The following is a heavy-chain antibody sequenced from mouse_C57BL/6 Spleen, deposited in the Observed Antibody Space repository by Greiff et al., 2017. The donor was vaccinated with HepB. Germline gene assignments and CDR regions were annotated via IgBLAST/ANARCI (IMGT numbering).Heavy chain of an antibody. D-gene: IGHD2-5*01. CDR2: ISDGGSYT. J-gene: IGHJ2*01. CDR3: AREIVTTLYFDY. CDR1: GFTFSSYA. V-gene: IGHV5-4*01. Sequence: DVMLVESGGGLVKPGGSLKLSCAASGFTFSSYAMSWVRQTPEKRLEWVATISDGGSYTYYPDNVKGRFTISRDNAKNNLYLQMSHVKSEDTAMYYRAREIVTTLYFDYWGQGTTLTVSS.